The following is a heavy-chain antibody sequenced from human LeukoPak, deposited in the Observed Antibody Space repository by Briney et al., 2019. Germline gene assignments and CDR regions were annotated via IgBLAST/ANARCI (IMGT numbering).Heavy chain of an antibody. D-gene: IGHD2-15*01. CDR1: GYTFTSYY. CDR2: INPSGGST. CDR3: ARASCSGGSCYVDY. Sequence: ASVKLSCKSSGYTFTSYYMHWVRQAHGHWLEWMGIINPSGGSTNYAQKFQGRVTMTRDTSTSTVYMELSSLRSEDTAVYYCARASCSGGSCYVDYWGQGTLVTVSS. V-gene: IGHV1-46*01. J-gene: IGHJ4*02.